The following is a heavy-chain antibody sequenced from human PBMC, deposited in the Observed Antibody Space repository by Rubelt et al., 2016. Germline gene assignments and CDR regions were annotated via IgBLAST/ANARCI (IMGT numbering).Heavy chain of an antibody. V-gene: IGHV3-30*04. Sequence: GEGLEWVAVISYDGSNKYYADSVKGRFTISRDNSKNTLYLQMNSLRAEDTAVYYCARDHGLGVRGVIRYWGQGTLVTVSS. D-gene: IGHD3-10*01. J-gene: IGHJ4*02. CDR3: ARDHGLGVRGVIRY. CDR2: ISYDGSNK.